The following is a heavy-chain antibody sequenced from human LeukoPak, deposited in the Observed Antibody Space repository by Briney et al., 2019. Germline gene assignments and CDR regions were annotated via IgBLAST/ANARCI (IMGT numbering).Heavy chain of an antibody. V-gene: IGHV3-9*01. D-gene: IGHD4-23*01. Sequence: GRSLRLSCAASGFTFDDYAMHWVRQAPGKGLEWVSGISWNSGSIGYADSVKGRFTISRDNAKNSLYLQMNSLRAEDTALYYCAKGGTSTPNSPGDYWGQGALVTVSS. J-gene: IGHJ4*02. CDR2: ISWNSGSI. CDR3: AKGGTSTPNSPGDY. CDR1: GFTFDDYA.